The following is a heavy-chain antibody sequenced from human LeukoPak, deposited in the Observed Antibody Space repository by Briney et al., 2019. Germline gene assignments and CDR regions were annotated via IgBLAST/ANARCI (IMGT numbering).Heavy chain of an antibody. D-gene: IGHD6-13*01. V-gene: IGHV1-2*02. J-gene: IGHJ4*02. CDR3: AREMGDSSGWYDVAGRVE. CDR1: GYTFTGYY. CDR2: INPNSGGT. Sequence: ASVKVSCKASGYTFTGYYMHWVRQAPGQGLEWMGWINPNSGGTNYAQKFQGRVTMTRDTSISTAYMELSRLRSDDTAVYYCAREMGDSSGWYDVAGRVEWGQGTLVTVSS.